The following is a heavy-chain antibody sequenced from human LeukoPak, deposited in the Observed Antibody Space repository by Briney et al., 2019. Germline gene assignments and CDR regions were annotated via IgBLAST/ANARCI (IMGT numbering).Heavy chain of an antibody. V-gene: IGHV4-34*01. J-gene: IGHJ4*02. CDR1: GGSFSGYY. D-gene: IGHD3-16*02. CDR3: ARDRRGYVWGSYRLD. CDR2: IYHSGST. Sequence: KSSETLSLTCAVYGGSFSGYYWSWIRQPPGKGLEWIGEIYHSGSTNYNPSLRSRVTISVDTSKNQFSLKLSSVTAADTAVYYCARDRRGYVWGSYRLDWGQGTLVTVSS.